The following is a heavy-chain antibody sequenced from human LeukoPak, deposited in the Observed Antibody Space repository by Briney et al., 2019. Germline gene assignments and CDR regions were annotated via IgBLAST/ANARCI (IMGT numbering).Heavy chain of an antibody. V-gene: IGHV1-2*02. D-gene: IGHD2/OR15-2a*01. J-gene: IGHJ4*02. Sequence: ASVKVSCKASGYTFTGYYMHWVRQAPGQGLEWMGWINPNSGGPNYAQLFQGRFTLTRGTAISTAYMELSRRRSDAPAVYFCARVPPNSSPPAVLDCWGQGTLVTVSS. CDR2: INPNSGGP. CDR3: ARVPPNSSPPAVLDC. CDR1: GYTFTGYY.